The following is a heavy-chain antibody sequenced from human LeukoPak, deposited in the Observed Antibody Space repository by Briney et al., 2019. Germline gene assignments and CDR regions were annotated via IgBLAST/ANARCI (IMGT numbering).Heavy chain of an antibody. CDR1: GFTFSSYA. V-gene: IGHV3-30-3*01. CDR3: ARDRVDVAAADYNWFDP. D-gene: IGHD6-13*01. J-gene: IGHJ5*02. Sequence: EPGRSLRLSCAASGFTFSSYAMHWVRQAPGKGLEWVAVISYDGSNKYYADSVRAQFTISRDNSKNTLYLQMNSLRAKDTAVYYCARDRVDVAAADYNWFDPWGQGTLVTVSS. CDR2: ISYDGSNK.